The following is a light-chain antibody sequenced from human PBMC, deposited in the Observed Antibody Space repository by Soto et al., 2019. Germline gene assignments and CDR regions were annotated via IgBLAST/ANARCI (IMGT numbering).Light chain of an antibody. CDR1: QSISSE. J-gene: IGKJ2*01. CDR2: GAS. V-gene: IGKV3-15*01. CDR3: QQGHNWPLT. Sequence: EIVMTQSPATLSVSPGESATLSCRASQSISSELAWYQQKPGQPPRLLSYGASTRATGVPARFTGSGSVSDVTLTMSGLQSEEFAVYYCQQGHNWPLTFGQGTRLEI.